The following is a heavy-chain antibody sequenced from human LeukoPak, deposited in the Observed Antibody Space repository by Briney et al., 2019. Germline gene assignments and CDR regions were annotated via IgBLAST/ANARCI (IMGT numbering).Heavy chain of an antibody. D-gene: IGHD6-19*01. Sequence: SETLSLTCAVYGGSFSGYYWSWIRQPPGKGLEWIGEINHSGSTNYNPSLKSRVTISVDMSKNHFSLKLSSVTAADTAVYYCASWLLVAGPEWGQGTLVTVSS. CDR3: ASWLLVAGPE. J-gene: IGHJ4*02. V-gene: IGHV4-34*01. CDR1: GGSFSGYY. CDR2: INHSGST.